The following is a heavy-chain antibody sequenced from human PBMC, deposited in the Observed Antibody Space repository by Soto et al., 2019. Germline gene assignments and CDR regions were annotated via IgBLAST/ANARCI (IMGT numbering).Heavy chain of an antibody. D-gene: IGHD6-19*01. CDR3: ARASWSPVAGTLYYFDY. V-gene: IGHV1-46*01. CDR2: INPSGGST. Sequence: QVQLVQSGAEVKKPGASVKVSCKASGYTFTSYYMHWVRQAPGQGLEWMGIINPSGGSTSYEQKFHGRVTMTSDTSTSTVYMELSSLRSEDTAVYYCARASWSPVAGTLYYFDYWGQGTLVTVSS. J-gene: IGHJ4*02. CDR1: GYTFTSYY.